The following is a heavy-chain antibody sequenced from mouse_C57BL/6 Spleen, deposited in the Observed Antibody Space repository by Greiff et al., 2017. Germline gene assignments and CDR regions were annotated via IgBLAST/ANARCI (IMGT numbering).Heavy chain of an antibody. CDR1: GYSFTGYF. V-gene: IGHV1-20*01. Sequence: VQLQQSGPELVKPGDSVKISCKASGYSFTGYFMNWVLQSHGKSLEWIGRINPDNGDTFYTQKFKGKATLTVDKSASTAHMELRILSSEDSAVYYCAIFLRSTMVTAGAMDYWGQGTSVTVSS. J-gene: IGHJ4*01. CDR3: AIFLRSTMVTAGAMDY. D-gene: IGHD2-2*01. CDR2: INPDNGDT.